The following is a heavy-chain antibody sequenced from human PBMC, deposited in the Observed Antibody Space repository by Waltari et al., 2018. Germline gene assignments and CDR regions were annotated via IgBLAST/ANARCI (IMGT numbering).Heavy chain of an antibody. V-gene: IGHV3-23*03. CDR3: AKDGRDSTYPYYFDY. Sequence: EVQLLESGGGLVQPGGSLRLSCAASGFTFSSYAMSWVRQAPGKGLEWVSVIYSGGSTYYADSVKGRFTISRDNSKNTLYLQMNSLRAEDTAVYYCAKDGRDSTYPYYFDYWGQGTLVTVSS. D-gene: IGHD2-2*01. J-gene: IGHJ4*02. CDR1: GFTFSSYA. CDR2: IYSGGST.